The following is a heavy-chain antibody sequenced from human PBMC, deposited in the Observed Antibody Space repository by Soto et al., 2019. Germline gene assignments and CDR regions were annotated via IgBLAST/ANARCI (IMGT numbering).Heavy chain of an antibody. CDR2: IYYSGST. J-gene: IGHJ5*02. D-gene: IGHD3-10*01. Sequence: QVQLQESGPGLVKPSETLSLTCTVSGGSISSYYWSWIRQPPGKGLEWIGYIYYSGSTNYNPSLKSRVTITVDTSKNQFSLKRSSVTAADTAVYYCARNMVRGVYNWFDPWGQGTLVTVSS. CDR1: GGSISSYY. CDR3: ARNMVRGVYNWFDP. V-gene: IGHV4-59*01.